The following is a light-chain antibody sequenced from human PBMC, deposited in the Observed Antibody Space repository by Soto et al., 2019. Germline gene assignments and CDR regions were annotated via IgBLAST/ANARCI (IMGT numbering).Light chain of an antibody. CDR2: DAS. V-gene: IGKV1-5*01. Sequence: IQMTKSPSTLSSSVVDRVTITCRASQSISTWLAWYQQKPGKAPKLLIFDASTLQSGVPSRFSGSGSGTEFTLTISSLQPDDFATYYCQQYNTFSTFGQGTKVDIK. CDR3: QQYNTFST. J-gene: IGKJ1*01. CDR1: QSISTW.